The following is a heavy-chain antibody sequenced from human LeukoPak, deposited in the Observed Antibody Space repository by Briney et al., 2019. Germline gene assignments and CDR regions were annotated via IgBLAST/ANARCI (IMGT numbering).Heavy chain of an antibody. CDR2: ISGTGDKT. Sequence: GGSLRLSCAASGFSFSGYAMSWVRQAPGKGLEWVSAISGTGDKTYYAGSVKGRFTISRDESKSTLYLQMSSLRAEDTAMYYCVKGVWAMAGIPIEYFRNWGQGTLVTVSS. CDR3: VKGVWAMAGIPIEYFRN. CDR1: GFSFSGYA. D-gene: IGHD6-19*01. V-gene: IGHV3-23*01. J-gene: IGHJ1*01.